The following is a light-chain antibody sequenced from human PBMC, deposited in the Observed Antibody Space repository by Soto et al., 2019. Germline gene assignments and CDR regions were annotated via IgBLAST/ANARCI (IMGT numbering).Light chain of an antibody. J-gene: IGKJ1*01. Sequence: DMHMTQSPSSLSASVGDIVTITCRASQSISSYLNWYQQKTGKAPKLMIYAASSLQSGVPSRFSGSGYGTDFNLTISSLQPEDFAVYYCQQYNNWPQTFGQGTKVDIK. CDR1: QSISSY. CDR2: AAS. V-gene: IGKV1-39*01. CDR3: QQYNNWPQT.